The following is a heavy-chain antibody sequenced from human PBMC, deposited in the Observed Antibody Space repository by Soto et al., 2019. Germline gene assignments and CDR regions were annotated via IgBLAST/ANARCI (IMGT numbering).Heavy chain of an antibody. CDR3: TRQGITGTTKGWFDP. CDR2: ISGGGGST. V-gene: IGHV3-23*01. D-gene: IGHD1-7*01. CDR1: GFTFTNYG. J-gene: IGHJ5*02. Sequence: GGSLRLSCAASGFTFTNYGMSWVRQAPGKGLEWVSAISGGGGSTFYADSVKGRFTISRDNSKNTVSLQMNSLRAEDTALYYCTRQGITGTTKGWFDPWGQGTLVTVSS.